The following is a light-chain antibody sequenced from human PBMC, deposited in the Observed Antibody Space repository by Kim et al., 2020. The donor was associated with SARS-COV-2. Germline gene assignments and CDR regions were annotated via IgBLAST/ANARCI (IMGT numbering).Light chain of an antibody. J-gene: IGLJ3*02. CDR2: DVS. CDR3: SSYTSSSNWV. Sequence: GQSVTISCTGTSSDVGDYNYVSWYQQHPGKAPKLMIYDVSNRPSGVSNRFSGSKSGNTASLTISGLQAEDEADYYCSSYTSSSNWVFGRGTKLTVL. V-gene: IGLV2-14*03. CDR1: SSDVGDYNY.